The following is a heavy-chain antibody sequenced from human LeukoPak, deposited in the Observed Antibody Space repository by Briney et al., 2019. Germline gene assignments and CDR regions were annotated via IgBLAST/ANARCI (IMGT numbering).Heavy chain of an antibody. CDR1: GFTFSSYE. Sequence: GGSLRLSCAASGFTFSSYEMNWVRQAPGKGLEWVSYISSSGSTIYYADSVKGRFTISRDNAKNSLYLKMNSLRAEDTAVYYCARGRKGELIYWGQGTLVTVSS. CDR2: ISSSGSTI. CDR3: ARGRKGELIY. D-gene: IGHD3-16*01. V-gene: IGHV3-48*03. J-gene: IGHJ4*02.